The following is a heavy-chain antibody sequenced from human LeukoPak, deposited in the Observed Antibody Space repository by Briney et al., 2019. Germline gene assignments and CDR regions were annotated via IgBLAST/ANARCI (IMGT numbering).Heavy chain of an antibody. V-gene: IGHV3-30-3*01. D-gene: IGHD3-22*01. CDR1: VFSSSRYA. CDR2: ISYDGSNK. Sequence: RRSLRLSSAASVFSSSRYAIHWVRQTPGKGLEWVAVISYDGSNKNYADTVKCRFTISRDNSRNTLSLKMESLIALDTAIYYGTRPYHDSSGHYSESYYFCGMDVWGQGTMVTVSS. CDR3: TRPYHDSSGHYSESYYFCGMDV. J-gene: IGHJ6*02.